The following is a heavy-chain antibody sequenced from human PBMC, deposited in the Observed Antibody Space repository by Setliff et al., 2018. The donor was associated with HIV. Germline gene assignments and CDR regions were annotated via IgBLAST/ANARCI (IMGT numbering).Heavy chain of an antibody. Sequence: ASVKVSCKASGYTFTSYGISWVRQAPGQGLEWMGWISAYNGNTNYAQKLQGRVTMTTDASTSTAYMELRSLRSDDTAVYYCARALIYCTNGVCYHYYYMDVWGKGTTVT. V-gene: IGHV1-18*01. CDR1: GYTFTSYG. CDR2: ISAYNGNT. J-gene: IGHJ6*03. D-gene: IGHD2-8*01. CDR3: ARALIYCTNGVCYHYYYMDV.